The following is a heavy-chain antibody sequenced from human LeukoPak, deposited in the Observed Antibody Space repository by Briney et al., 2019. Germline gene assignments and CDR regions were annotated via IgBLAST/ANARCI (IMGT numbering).Heavy chain of an antibody. CDR2: ISDSGDTT. Sequence: GGSLRLSCAASGFTFSTYAMSWVRQAPGKGLEWVPSISDSGDTTYYADSVKGRFTISRDNSKSTLSVQMNSLRAEDTAVYYCVKVSSYDYVWGTYRHLDYWGQGTLVTVSS. J-gene: IGHJ4*02. D-gene: IGHD3-16*02. CDR1: GFTFSTYA. V-gene: IGHV3-23*01. CDR3: VKVSSYDYVWGTYRHLDY.